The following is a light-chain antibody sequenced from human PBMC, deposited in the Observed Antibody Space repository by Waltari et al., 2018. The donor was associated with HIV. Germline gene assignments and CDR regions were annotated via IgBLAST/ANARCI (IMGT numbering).Light chain of an antibody. CDR3: QSAGSGGTSVV. CDR1: ELTSQS. V-gene: IGLV3-25*03. CDR2: KDN. Sequence: SNELTQPPSVSVSPGQTARIACYGNELTSQSVQWYQRKAGQAPVLVMCKDNERPLGISERISGSRSGATVTLTISEVQAEDEADYYCQSAGSGGTSVVFGSGTKLTV. J-gene: IGLJ2*01.